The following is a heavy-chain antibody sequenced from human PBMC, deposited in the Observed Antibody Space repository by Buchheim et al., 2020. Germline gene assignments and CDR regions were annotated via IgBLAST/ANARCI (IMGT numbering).Heavy chain of an antibody. CDR1: GDPIGSSSNF. J-gene: IGHJ5*01. Sequence: QLQLQESGPGLVKPSETLSLTCTVSGDPIGSSSNFWGWIRQAPGKGLEWIVSTYYTRTTYYNPSLKSRVTISVDTPKNQFSLTLDSVTAADTAIYYCAGRALWSGDGYNGFDSWGQGIL. D-gene: IGHD3-3*01. CDR2: TYYTRTT. V-gene: IGHV4-39*07. CDR3: AGRALWSGDGYNGFDS.